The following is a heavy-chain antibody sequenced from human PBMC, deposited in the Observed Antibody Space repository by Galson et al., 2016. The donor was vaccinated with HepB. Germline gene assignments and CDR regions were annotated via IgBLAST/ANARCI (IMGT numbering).Heavy chain of an antibody. CDR3: ARTSYSYDTSDYSEAIYFDY. Sequence: SLRLSCAASGFTFSTHTMNWVRQAPGRGLEWVAKISSSSADIFYADSVQGRFTISRSNAKNSLYLQLKSLRDEDTAVYFCARTSYSYDTSDYSEAIYFDYWGQGTLVSFSS. D-gene: IGHD3-16*01. CDR1: GFTFSTHT. V-gene: IGHV3-48*02. J-gene: IGHJ4*02. CDR2: ISSSSADI.